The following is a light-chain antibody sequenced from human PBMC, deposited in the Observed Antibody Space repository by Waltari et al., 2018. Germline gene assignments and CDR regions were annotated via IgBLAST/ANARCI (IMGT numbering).Light chain of an antibody. CDR3: QQYGSSPWT. CDR1: QSFSSSY. CDR2: GAS. J-gene: IGKJ1*01. Sequence: EIVLTQSPGTLSLSPGERATLSCRASQSFSSSYLAWYQQKPGQAPRVLIHGASNRATGIPDRFSGSGSGTDFTLTISRLEPEDFAVDYCQQYGSSPWTFGQGTKVEIK. V-gene: IGKV3-20*01.